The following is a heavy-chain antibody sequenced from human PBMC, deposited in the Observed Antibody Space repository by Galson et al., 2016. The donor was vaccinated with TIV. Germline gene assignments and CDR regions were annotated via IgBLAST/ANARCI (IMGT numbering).Heavy chain of an antibody. D-gene: IGHD5-18*01. CDR1: GGTFMSHS. V-gene: IGHV1-69*05. Sequence: SVKVSCKASGGTFMSHSITWVRQAPGQGLEWMGGIIPVFGKANYAQKFQGRVTITTDESTGTAYMELSSLTSEDTAVYYCARQVAYTYGQEQWGQGTLVTVSS. CDR3: ARQVAYTYGQEQ. J-gene: IGHJ4*02. CDR2: IIPVFGKA.